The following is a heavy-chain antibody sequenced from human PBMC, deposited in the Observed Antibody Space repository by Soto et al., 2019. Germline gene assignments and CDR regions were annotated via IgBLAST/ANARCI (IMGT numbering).Heavy chain of an antibody. CDR2: ITDSGAGT. CDR1: GFTFSNCV. CDR3: AKGLINGRWYAED. J-gene: IGHJ4*02. D-gene: IGHD6-13*01. V-gene: IGHV3-23*01. Sequence: EVHLLESGGGLVHPGESLRLSCGASGFTFSNCVITLVPQAPGKGLEWVSCITDSGAGTYYADSVKGRFTISRDNSKKTMYLQMNNLRAEDTGVYYCAKGLINGRWYAEDWGQGTLVTVSS.